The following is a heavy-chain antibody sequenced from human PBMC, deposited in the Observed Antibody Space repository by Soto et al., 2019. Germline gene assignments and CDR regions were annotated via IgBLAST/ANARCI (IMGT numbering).Heavy chain of an antibody. V-gene: IGHV4-34*01. D-gene: IGHD6-13*01. CDR2: INHSGST. Sequence: SETLSLTCAVYGGSFSGYYWSWIRQPPGKGLEWIGEINHSGSTNYNPSLKSRVTISVDTSKNQFSLKLSSVTAADTAVYYCARRGSSWYHYYYSGMDVWGQGTTVT. CDR1: GGSFSGYY. J-gene: IGHJ6*02. CDR3: ARRGSSWYHYYYSGMDV.